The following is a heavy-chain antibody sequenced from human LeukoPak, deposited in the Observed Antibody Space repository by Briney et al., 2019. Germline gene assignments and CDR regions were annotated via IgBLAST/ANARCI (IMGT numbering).Heavy chain of an antibody. D-gene: IGHD4-17*01. CDR3: ATVTTNYYYYGIDV. J-gene: IGHJ6*02. CDR2: IYYSGST. Sequence: SQTLSLTCTVSGGSISSGDYYWSWIRQPPGKGLEWIGYIYYSGSTYYNPSLKSRVTISVDTSKNQFSLKLSSVTAADTAVYYCATVTTNYYYYGIDVWGQGTTVTVSS. V-gene: IGHV4-30-4*01. CDR1: GGSISSGDYY.